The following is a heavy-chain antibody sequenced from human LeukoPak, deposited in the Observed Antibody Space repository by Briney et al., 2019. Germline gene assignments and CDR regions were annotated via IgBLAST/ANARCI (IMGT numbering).Heavy chain of an antibody. CDR2: IYNDGGLP. V-gene: IGHV3-33*07. CDR3: ASVGIAAAN. D-gene: IGHD6-13*01. Sequence: PGRSLRLSCAASGFSFSSYGMYWVRQAPGKGLEWVALIYNDGGLPNYLDSVRGRFTISRDNSKNTLYLQMNSLRAEDTAVYYCASVGIAAANWGQGTLVTVSS. J-gene: IGHJ4*02. CDR1: GFSFSSYG.